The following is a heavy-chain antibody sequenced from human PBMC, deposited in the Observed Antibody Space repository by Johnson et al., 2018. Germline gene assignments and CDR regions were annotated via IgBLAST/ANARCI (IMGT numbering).Heavy chain of an antibody. V-gene: IGHV3-33*01. D-gene: IGHD3-3*01. Sequence: QEQLVESGGGVVQPGRSLRLSCAASEFPFKRYSMHWVRQAPGKGLACVAVIWHDGSNKYYGDAVKGRFTISRDNAKNRLYLQMNSLRVEDTAVYYCARDLAYDFWSGYYGMDVWGQGTTVTVSS. CDR3: ARDLAYDFWSGYYGMDV. J-gene: IGHJ6*02. CDR2: IWHDGSNK. CDR1: EFPFKRYS.